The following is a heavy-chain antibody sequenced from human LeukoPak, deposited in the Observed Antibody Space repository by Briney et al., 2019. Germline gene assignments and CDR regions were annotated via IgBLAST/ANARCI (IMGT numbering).Heavy chain of an antibody. D-gene: IGHD4-23*01. CDR1: GGSFSGYY. J-gene: IGHJ4*02. CDR2: INHSGST. CDR3: ARGLVATVVTPYHY. V-gene: IGHV4-34*01. Sequence: PSETLSLTCAVYGGSFSGYYWSWIRQPPGKGLEWIGEINHSGSTNYNPSLKSRVTISVDTSKNQFSLKLSSVTAADTAVYYCARGLVATVVTPYHYWGQGTLVTVSS.